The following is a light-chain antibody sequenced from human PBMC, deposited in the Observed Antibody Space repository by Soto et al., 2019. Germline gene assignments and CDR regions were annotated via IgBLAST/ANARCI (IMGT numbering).Light chain of an antibody. J-gene: IGLJ2*01. Sequence: QSVLTQPPSVSGAPGQRVTISCTGSSSNIGAGYDVHGYQQLPGTAPKLLIYGNSNRPSGVPDRFSGSKSGTSPSLAITGLQAEDEADYCCQSYDSSMSGLLFGGGTKLTV. CDR2: GNS. CDR1: SSNIGAGYD. V-gene: IGLV1-40*01. CDR3: QSYDSSMSGLL.